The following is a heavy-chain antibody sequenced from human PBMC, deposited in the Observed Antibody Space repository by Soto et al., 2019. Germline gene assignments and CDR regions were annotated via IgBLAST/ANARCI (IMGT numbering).Heavy chain of an antibody. D-gene: IGHD3-9*01. CDR3: ARRFDSLSYGMDV. Sequence: ASVKVSCKAPGYTFTSYYMHWVRQAPGQGLEWMGIINPSGGSTSYAQKFQGRVTLTRDTSTSTVYMQLSSLRSEDTAIYYCARRFDSLSYGMDVWGQGTTVTVSS. CDR1: GYTFTSYY. V-gene: IGHV1-46*01. CDR2: INPSGGST. J-gene: IGHJ6*02.